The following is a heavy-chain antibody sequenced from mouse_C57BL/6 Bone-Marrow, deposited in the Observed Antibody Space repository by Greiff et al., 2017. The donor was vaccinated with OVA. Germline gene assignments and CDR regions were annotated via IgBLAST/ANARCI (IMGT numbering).Heavy chain of an antibody. CDR1: GYTFTSYW. J-gene: IGHJ3*01. D-gene: IGHD2-3*01. V-gene: IGHV1-55*01. CDR3: ARWDGYWGFAY. CDR2: IYPGSGST. Sequence: QVQLQQPGAELVKPGASVKMSCKASGYTFTSYWITWVTQRPGQGLAWIGDIYPGSGSTNYNEKFKSKATLTVDTSSSTAYMQLSSLTSEDSAVYYCARWDGYWGFAYWGQGTLVTVSA.